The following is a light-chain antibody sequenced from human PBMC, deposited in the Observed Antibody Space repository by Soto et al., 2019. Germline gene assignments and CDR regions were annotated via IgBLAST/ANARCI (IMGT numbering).Light chain of an antibody. J-gene: IGKJ4*01. V-gene: IGKV3-11*01. Sequence: EIVLTQSPATLSLSPGERATLSCKASQNIRTHLAWYLQKPGQPPRLLIFGASNRATGIPARFSGSGSGTDFTLTISSLEPEDCGLYYCQQRSDWPLTFGGGAGVEVK. CDR2: GAS. CDR3: QQRSDWPLT. CDR1: QNIRTH.